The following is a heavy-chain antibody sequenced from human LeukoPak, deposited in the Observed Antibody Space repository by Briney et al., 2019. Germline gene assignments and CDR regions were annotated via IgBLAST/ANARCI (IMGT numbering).Heavy chain of an antibody. V-gene: IGHV4-61*02. CDR1: GGSIISTSYY. J-gene: IGHJ3*02. D-gene: IGHD3-10*01. CDR2: IYASGST. Sequence: PSETLSLTCSVSGGSIISTSYYWSWIRQPAGKGLEWIGRIYASGSTNYNPSLKSRVTISVDTSKNQFSLKLSSVTAADTAVYYCARDRAGPDAFDIWGQGTMVTVSS. CDR3: ARDRAGPDAFDI.